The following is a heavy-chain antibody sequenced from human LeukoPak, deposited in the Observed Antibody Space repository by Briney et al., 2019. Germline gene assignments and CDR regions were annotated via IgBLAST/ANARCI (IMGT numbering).Heavy chain of an antibody. CDR1: GYTFTSNY. V-gene: IGHV1-46*01. CDR2: IYPRDGST. CDR3: ARDQEGFDY. J-gene: IGHJ4*02. Sequence: GSVKVSCKASGYTFTSNYIHGVRQAPGQGLEWMGMIYPRDGSTSYAQKFQGRVTVTRDTSTSTVHMELSGLRSEDTAVYYCARDQEGFDYWGQGTLVTVSS.